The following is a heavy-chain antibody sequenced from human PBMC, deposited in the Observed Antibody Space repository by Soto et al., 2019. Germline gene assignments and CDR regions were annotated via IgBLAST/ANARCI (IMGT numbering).Heavy chain of an antibody. V-gene: IGHV1-46*01. Sequence: ASVKVSCKASGYTFTTYYMHWVRQAPGQGLEWLRIIIPSGVTYLSQKFQGRVAMTTDTSTSTVYMELTSLRSEDTAVYYCARGVVVAATTYSDYWGLGTLVTVSS. CDR1: GYTFTTYY. J-gene: IGHJ4*02. CDR3: ARGVVVAATTYSDY. CDR2: IIPSGVT. D-gene: IGHD2-15*01.